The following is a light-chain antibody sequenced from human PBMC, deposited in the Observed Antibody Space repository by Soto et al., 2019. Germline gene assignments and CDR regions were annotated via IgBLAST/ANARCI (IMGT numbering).Light chain of an antibody. CDR1: QSVGSSY. CDR3: QQYGSSPPWA. CDR2: GAS. Sequence: ESVLTQAPGAPSLSPGERATLSCRARQSVGSSYLAWYQQKPGQAPRLVIYGASSRATGIPVRFSGSGSGTDFTLTISRLEPEDFAVYYCQQYGSSPPWAFGQGTKV. J-gene: IGKJ1*01. V-gene: IGKV3-20*01.